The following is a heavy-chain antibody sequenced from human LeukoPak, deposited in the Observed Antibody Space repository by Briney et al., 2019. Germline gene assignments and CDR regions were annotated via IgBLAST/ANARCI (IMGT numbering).Heavy chain of an antibody. Sequence: GGSLRLSCAASGFTFSTFSMNWVRQAPGKGLEWVSSMSYSGGSTYYADSVKGRFTISRDNAKSTLYLQVNSLRAEDTAVYYCSAALYSGGWHYFDYWGQGILVTVSS. CDR3: SAALYSGGWHYFDY. V-gene: IGHV3-21*01. J-gene: IGHJ4*02. CDR2: MSYSGGST. D-gene: IGHD2-15*01. CDR1: GFTFSTFS.